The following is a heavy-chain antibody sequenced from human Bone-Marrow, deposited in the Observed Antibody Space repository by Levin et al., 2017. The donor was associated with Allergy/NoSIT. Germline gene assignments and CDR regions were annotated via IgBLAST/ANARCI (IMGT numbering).Heavy chain of an antibody. CDR3: AGSDDYWSGYYTFDY. D-gene: IGHD3-3*01. Sequence: SETLSLTCTVSGGSMSSGDRYWSWIRQHPGKGLEWIGYIYYSGTTYYNPSLKSRVTISVDTSKSQFSLKLNSVTAADTAVYYCAGSDDYWSGYYTFDYWGQGTLVTVSS. V-gene: IGHV4-31*03. CDR2: IYYSGTT. CDR1: GGSMSSGDRY. J-gene: IGHJ4*02.